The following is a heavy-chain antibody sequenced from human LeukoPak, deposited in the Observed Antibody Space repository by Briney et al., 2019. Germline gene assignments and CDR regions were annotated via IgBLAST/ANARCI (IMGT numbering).Heavy chain of an antibody. V-gene: IGHV1-8*01. CDR2: MNPNSGNT. CDR3: ARAPYCSGGSCYDAEYFQH. D-gene: IGHD2-15*01. CDR1: GYTFTSYD. J-gene: IGHJ1*01. Sequence: GASVKVSCKASGYTFTSYDINWVRQATGQGLEWMGWMNPNSGNTGYAQKFQGRVTMTRNTSISTAYMELSSLRSEDTAVYYCARAPYCSGGSCYDAEYFQHWGQGTLVTVSS.